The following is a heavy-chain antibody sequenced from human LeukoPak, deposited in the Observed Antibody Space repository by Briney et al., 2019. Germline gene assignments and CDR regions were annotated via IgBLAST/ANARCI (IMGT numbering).Heavy chain of an antibody. Sequence: PGGSLRLSCAASGFTFSSYAMHWVRQAPGQGLEGVAVISFDGGNKYYADSVKGRFTSSRDNSKNTLYLQMNSLRPEDTAVYYCARDGVQQWLSYYFEYWGQGTLVTVSS. D-gene: IGHD5-18*01. V-gene: IGHV3-30*04. CDR2: ISFDGGNK. CDR1: GFTFSSYA. CDR3: ARDGVQQWLSYYFEY. J-gene: IGHJ4*02.